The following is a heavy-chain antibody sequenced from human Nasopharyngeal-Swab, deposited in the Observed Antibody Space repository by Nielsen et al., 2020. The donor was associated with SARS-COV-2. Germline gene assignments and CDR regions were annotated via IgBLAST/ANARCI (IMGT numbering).Heavy chain of an antibody. CDR1: GYSFTSYW. Sequence: GEPLKISCKGSGYSFTSYWIGWVRQMPGKGLEWMGIIYPGDSDTRYSPSFQGQVTISADKSISTAYLQWSSLKASDTAMYYCARLTVVVPAAPGALDYWGQGTLVTVSS. J-gene: IGHJ4*02. D-gene: IGHD2-2*01. V-gene: IGHV5-51*01. CDR3: ARLTVVVPAAPGALDY. CDR2: IYPGDSDT.